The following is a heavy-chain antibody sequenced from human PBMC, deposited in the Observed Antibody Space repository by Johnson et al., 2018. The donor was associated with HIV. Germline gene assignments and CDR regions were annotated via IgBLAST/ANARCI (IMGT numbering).Heavy chain of an antibody. V-gene: IGHV3-49*03. Sequence: MMLVDSGGGLVQPGRSLRLSCTASGFTFGDYAMSWFRQAPGKGLEWVGFIRSTAYGGTTDYAASVKGRFTISRDDSRSIAYLQMNSLKTEDTAVYFCSRAGGLLLWGAFDIWGQGTMVTISS. CDR1: GFTFGDYA. CDR3: SRAGGLLLWGAFDI. CDR2: IRSTAYGGTT. J-gene: IGHJ3*02. D-gene: IGHD3-10*01.